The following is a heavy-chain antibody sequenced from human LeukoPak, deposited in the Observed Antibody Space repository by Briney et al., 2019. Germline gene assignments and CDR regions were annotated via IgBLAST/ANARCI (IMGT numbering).Heavy chain of an antibody. CDR3: ASTGYYYDSSGYYYRYFQH. CDR1: GGSISSYY. J-gene: IGHJ1*01. D-gene: IGHD3-22*01. CDR2: IYYSGST. Sequence: SETLSLTCTVSGGSISSYYWSWIRQPPGKGLEWIGYIYYSGSTNYNPSLKSRVTISVDTSKNQFSLKLSSVTAADTAVYYCASTGYYYDSSGYYYRYFQHWGQGTLVTVSS. V-gene: IGHV4-59*01.